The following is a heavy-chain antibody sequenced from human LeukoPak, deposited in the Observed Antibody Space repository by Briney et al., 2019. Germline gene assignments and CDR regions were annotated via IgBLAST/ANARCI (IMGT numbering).Heavy chain of an antibody. CDR3: AREGGYCSSTSCSYFDY. CDR2: IYYSGST. CDR1: VGSISSVGYY. Sequence: SETLSLTCNVSVGSISSVGYYWSWIRQPPGKGLEWFGYIYYSGSTYYNPSLKSRVTISVGTSKNQFSLKLSSVTAADTAVYYCAREGGYCSSTSCSYFDYWGQGTLVTVSS. D-gene: IGHD2-2*01. J-gene: IGHJ4*02. V-gene: IGHV4-31*03.